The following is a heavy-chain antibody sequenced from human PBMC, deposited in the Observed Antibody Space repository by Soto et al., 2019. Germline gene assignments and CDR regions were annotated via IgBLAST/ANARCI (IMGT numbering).Heavy chain of an antibody. D-gene: IGHD3-9*01. Sequence: SVKVSCKASGYTFTHFYTTWLRQAPGQGREWMGAISPHNFNTKYAQKFRGRVTLTTKNSTNTAYMDVRSLTSDDTAVYYCARDEGGYDILTGYYKAHHFDYWGQGVPVTVSS. CDR2: ISPHNFNT. CDR3: ARDEGGYDILTGYYKAHHFDY. V-gene: IGHV1-18*01. J-gene: IGHJ4*02. CDR1: GYTFTHFY.